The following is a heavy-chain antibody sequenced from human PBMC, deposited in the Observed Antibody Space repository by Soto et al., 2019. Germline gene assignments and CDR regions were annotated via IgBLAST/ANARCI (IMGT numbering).Heavy chain of an antibody. J-gene: IGHJ6*02. V-gene: IGHV4-34*01. CDR2: INHSGST. CDR3: ASSLWFGELPDDYYYYGMDV. CDR1: GGSFSGYY. Sequence: SETLSLTCAVYGGSFSGYYWSWIRQPPGKGLEWIGEINHSGSTNYNPSLKSRATISVDTSKNQFSLKLSSVTAADTAVYYCASSLWFGELPDDYYYYGMDVWGQGTTVTVSS. D-gene: IGHD3-10*01.